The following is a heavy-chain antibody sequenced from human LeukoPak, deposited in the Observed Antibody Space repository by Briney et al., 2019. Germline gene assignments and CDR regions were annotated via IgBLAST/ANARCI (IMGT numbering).Heavy chain of an antibody. V-gene: IGHV3-11*01. D-gene: IGHD6-13*01. Sequence: GGSLRLSCAASGFTFSDYYMSWIRQAPGKGLEWVSYISSSGNTIYYADPVKGRFTLSRDNAKNSLYLQMNSLRDEDTAVYYCARPKYSSSWQIFDYWGQGTLVTASS. J-gene: IGHJ4*02. CDR3: ARPKYSSSWQIFDY. CDR1: GFTFSDYY. CDR2: ISSSGNTI.